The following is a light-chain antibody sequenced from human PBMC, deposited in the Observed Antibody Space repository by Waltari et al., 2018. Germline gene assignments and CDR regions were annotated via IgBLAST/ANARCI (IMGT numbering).Light chain of an antibody. V-gene: IGLV2-23*01. Sequence: QSALTQPASVSGSPGQSITISCTGTSSDVGSYTLASWSQQHPGKAPHLMIYEVSKRPSGVSNRFSGSKSGNTASLTISGLQAEDEADYYCCSYAGSSTLLFGTGTKVTVL. CDR2: EVS. CDR3: CSYAGSSTLL. CDR1: SSDVGSYTL. J-gene: IGLJ1*01.